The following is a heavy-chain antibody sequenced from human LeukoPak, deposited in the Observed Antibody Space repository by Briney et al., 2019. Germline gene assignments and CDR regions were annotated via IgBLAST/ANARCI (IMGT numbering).Heavy chain of an antibody. V-gene: IGHV5-51*01. Sequence: GESLKISCKGSGYSFTSYWIGWVRQLPGKGLEWMGIIYPGDSDTRYSPSFQGQVTISADKSISTTYLQWSSLKASDTAMYYCATPYPREYCSSTTCYFNYWGQGTLVTVSS. CDR1: GYSFTSYW. CDR2: IYPGDSDT. CDR3: ATPYPREYCSSTTCYFNY. D-gene: IGHD2-2*01. J-gene: IGHJ4*02.